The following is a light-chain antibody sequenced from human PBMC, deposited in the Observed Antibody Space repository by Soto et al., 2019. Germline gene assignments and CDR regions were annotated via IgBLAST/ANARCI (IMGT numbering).Light chain of an antibody. CDR2: EVT. Sequence: QSALTQPPSASGSPGQSVTISCTGTTGDVGAYNYVSWYQQHPGKAPKLMIYEVTKRPSGVPDRFSASKSGNTASLTVSGLQGEDEPDYYCSSYAGSHNLVFGGGTKLTFL. CDR1: TGDVGAYNY. CDR3: SSYAGSHNLV. J-gene: IGLJ3*02. V-gene: IGLV2-8*01.